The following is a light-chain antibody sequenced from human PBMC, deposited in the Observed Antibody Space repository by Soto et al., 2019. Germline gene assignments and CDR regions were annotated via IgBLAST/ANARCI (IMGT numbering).Light chain of an antibody. CDR3: SSYSSSTVRYV. CDR1: RSDVGSYDF. CDR2: EVS. V-gene: IGLV2-14*01. J-gene: IGLJ1*01. Sequence: QSVLTQPASVSGSPGQSITMSCTGTRSDVGSYDFVSWYQQHPGKAPKLVIYEVSNRPSGVSARFSGSKSDNTASLTISGLQAADEADYFCSSYSSSTVRYVFGSGTKLTVL.